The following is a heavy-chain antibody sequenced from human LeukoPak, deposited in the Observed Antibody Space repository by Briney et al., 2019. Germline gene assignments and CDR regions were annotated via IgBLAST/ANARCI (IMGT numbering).Heavy chain of an antibody. CDR3: ARHELSYTTTYYGPDY. V-gene: IGHV3-30-3*01. CDR2: ISHDGNNK. Sequence: GSLRLSCAASGFTFSSYAMHWVRQAPGKGLEWVAVISHDGNNKYYADPVKGRFTISRVNSKNTLYVQMSSLRVEDTAVYYCARHELSYTTTYYGPDYWGQGTLVTVSS. D-gene: IGHD3-16*02. J-gene: IGHJ4*02. CDR1: GFTFSSYA.